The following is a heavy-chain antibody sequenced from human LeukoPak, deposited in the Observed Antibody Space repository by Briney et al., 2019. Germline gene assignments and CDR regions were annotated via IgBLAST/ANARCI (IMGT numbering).Heavy chain of an antibody. CDR1: GFTFDDYA. CDR3: AKDSGSAAYYFDY. J-gene: IGHJ4*02. CDR2: ISWNSGSI. Sequence: GRSLRLSCAASGFTFDDYAMHWVRQAPGKGLEWVSGISWNSGSIGYADSVKGRFTISRDKAKNSLYLQMNSLRAEDMALYYCAKDSGSAAYYFDYWGQGTLVTVSS. V-gene: IGHV3-9*03. D-gene: IGHD1-26*01.